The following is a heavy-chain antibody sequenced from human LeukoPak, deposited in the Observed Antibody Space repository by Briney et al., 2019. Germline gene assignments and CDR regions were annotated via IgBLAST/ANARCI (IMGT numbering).Heavy chain of an antibody. J-gene: IGHJ5*01. Sequence: SETLSPTCTVSGGSISSTSYYWGWIRQPPGKGLEWIGSVYHTGTTYYNPSLKSRVTISADTSKNHFSLKLSSVTAADTAVYYCARHSVGVSTFDPWGQGTLVTVSS. D-gene: IGHD1-26*01. CDR2: VYHTGTT. V-gene: IGHV4-39*01. CDR1: GGSISSTSYY. CDR3: ARHSVGVSTFDP.